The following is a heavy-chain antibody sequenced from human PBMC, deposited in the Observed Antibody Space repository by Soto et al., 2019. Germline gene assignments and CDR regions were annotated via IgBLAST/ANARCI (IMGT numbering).Heavy chain of an antibody. CDR1: GYTFTGYY. V-gene: IGHV1-2*02. Sequence: ASVKVSCKASGYTFTGYYMHWVRQAPGQGIERMGWINPNSGSTNYAQKFQGRVTMTRDTSNSTAYMELSGLRSDDTAVYYCAREGLLWFGELNYWGQGALVTVSS. D-gene: IGHD3-10*01. CDR2: INPNSGST. J-gene: IGHJ4*02. CDR3: AREGLLWFGELNY.